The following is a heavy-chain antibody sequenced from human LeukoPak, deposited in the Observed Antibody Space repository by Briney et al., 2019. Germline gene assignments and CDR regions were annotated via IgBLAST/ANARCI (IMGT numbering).Heavy chain of an antibody. CDR1: GFTFSSYA. V-gene: IGHV3-23*01. D-gene: IGHD3-22*01. CDR2: ISGSGGST. CDR3: AKDYYDSSGYPLFFDY. J-gene: IGHJ4*02. Sequence: GGSLRLSCAASGFTFSSYAMSWVRQAPGKGLEWVSAISGSGGSTYYADSVKGRFTISRDNSKNTLYLQMNSLRAEDTAVYYCAKDYYDSSGYPLFFDYWGQGTLVTVSS.